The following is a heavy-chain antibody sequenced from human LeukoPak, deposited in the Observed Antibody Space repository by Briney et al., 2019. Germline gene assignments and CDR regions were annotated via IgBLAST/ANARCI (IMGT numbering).Heavy chain of an antibody. J-gene: IGHJ3*02. CDR1: GFXFSSHW. Sequence: GGSLRLSCAASGFXFSSHWMHWVRQAPGKGLVWVSRIKTDGSSTSYADSVKGRFSISRDNAKNTLYLEMNSLRTEDTAMYFCAREVVGATDAFDIWGQGTMVTVSS. CDR3: AREVVGATDAFDI. CDR2: IKTDGSST. V-gene: IGHV3-74*01. D-gene: IGHD1-26*01.